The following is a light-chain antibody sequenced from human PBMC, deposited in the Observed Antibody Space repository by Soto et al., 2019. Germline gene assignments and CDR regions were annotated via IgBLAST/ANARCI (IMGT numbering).Light chain of an antibody. CDR3: QEYGTSPAT. J-gene: IGKJ1*01. Sequence: VSAGGVAPRGCRATENLRTFLAWYQQKAGQAPRLLIYGASTRATGIPARFSSSGSGTEFTFPLSRLPSEEFAVHNCQEYGTSPATFGQGTKVDIK. CDR2: GAS. V-gene: IGKV3-15*01. CDR1: ENLRTF.